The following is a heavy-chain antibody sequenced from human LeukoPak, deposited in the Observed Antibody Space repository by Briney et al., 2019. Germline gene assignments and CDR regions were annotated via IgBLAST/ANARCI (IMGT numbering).Heavy chain of an antibody. CDR1: GFTFSSYE. D-gene: IGHD3-22*01. CDR2: ISSSGSTI. Sequence: GGSLRLFCAASGFTFSSYEMNWVRQAPGKGLEWVSYISSSGSTIYYADSVKGRFTISRDNAKNSLYLQMNSLRAEDTAVYYCAREEAYYDSSGYLDYWGQGTLVTVSS. J-gene: IGHJ4*02. V-gene: IGHV3-48*03. CDR3: AREEAYYDSSGYLDY.